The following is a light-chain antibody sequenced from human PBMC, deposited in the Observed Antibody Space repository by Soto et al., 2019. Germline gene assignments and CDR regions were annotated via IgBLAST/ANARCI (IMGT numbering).Light chain of an antibody. CDR3: QQYGSSPQWT. CDR2: GAS. J-gene: IGKJ1*01. Sequence: EIVLTQSPGTLSLSPGEIATLSCSASQSVSSSYLAWYQQKPGQAPRLLIYGASSRATGIPDRFSGSGSGTDFTLTISRLEPEDFAVYYCQQYGSSPQWTCGQGTKVDIK. CDR1: QSVSSSY. V-gene: IGKV3-20*01.